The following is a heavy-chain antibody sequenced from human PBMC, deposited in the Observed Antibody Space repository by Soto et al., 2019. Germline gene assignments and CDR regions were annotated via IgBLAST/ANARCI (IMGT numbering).Heavy chain of an antibody. CDR3: AGEQQLVRYFDY. Sequence: QVQLQESGPGLVKPSQTLSLTCTVSGGSISSGGYYWSWIRQHPGKGLEWIGYIYYSGSTYYNPSLKSRVTISVDTSKNQCSLKLSSVTAEDTAVYYCAGEQQLVRYFDYCGQGTLVTVSS. CDR2: IYYSGST. V-gene: IGHV4-31*03. CDR1: GGSISSGGYY. J-gene: IGHJ4*02. D-gene: IGHD6-13*01.